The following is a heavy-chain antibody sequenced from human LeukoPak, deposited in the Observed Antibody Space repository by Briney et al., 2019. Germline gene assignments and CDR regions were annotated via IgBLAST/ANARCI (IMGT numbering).Heavy chain of an antibody. CDR3: ARVHAYCGTSTTSCLDY. V-gene: IGHV1-18*01. Sequence: ASVKVSCKTSGYTFSSYGVSWVRQAPGQGLEWMGWISAYNGNTDYAQKFQGRITMTTDTSTSRADMELRSLRSDDTAVYYCARVHAYCGTSTTSCLDYWAQGTLVTVSS. J-gene: IGHJ4*02. CDR2: ISAYNGNT. D-gene: IGHD1-7*01. CDR1: GYTFSSYG.